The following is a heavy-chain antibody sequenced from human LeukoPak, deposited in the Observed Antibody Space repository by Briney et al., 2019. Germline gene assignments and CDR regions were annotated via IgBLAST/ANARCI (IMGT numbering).Heavy chain of an antibody. V-gene: IGHV3-21*01. CDR1: GFTFSSYN. CDR2: ISSSSSYI. J-gene: IGHJ3*02. CDR3: AGQWEPGVTDAYDI. Sequence: GGSLRLSCAASGFTFSSYNMNWVRQAPGKGLEWVSSISSSSSYIYYADSVKGRFTISRDNAKNSLYLQMNSLRAEDTAVYYCAGQWEPGVTDAYDIWGQGTMVTVSS. D-gene: IGHD1-26*01.